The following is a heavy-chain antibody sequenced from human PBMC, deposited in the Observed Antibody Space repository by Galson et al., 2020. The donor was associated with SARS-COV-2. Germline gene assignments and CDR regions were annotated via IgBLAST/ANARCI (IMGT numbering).Heavy chain of an antibody. V-gene: IGHV3-30*02. D-gene: IGHD6-13*01. CDR2: IRYDGSNK. CDR1: GFTFSSYG. J-gene: IGHJ6*02. Sequence: GESLKISCAASGFTFSSYGMHWVRQAPGKGLEWVAFIRYDGSNKYYADSVKGRFTISRDNSKNTLYLQMNSLRAEDTAVYYCAKLQQLVPFPKFYYYGMDVWGQGTTVTVSS. CDR3: AKLQQLVPFPKFYYYGMDV.